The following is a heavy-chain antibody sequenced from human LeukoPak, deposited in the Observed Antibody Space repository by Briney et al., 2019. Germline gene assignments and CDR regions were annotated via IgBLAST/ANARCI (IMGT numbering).Heavy chain of an antibody. D-gene: IGHD3-22*01. Sequence: SSVKVSCKTSGYTFAGHHIHWVRQAPGQGLEWMGWINPSSGDTKYAQNFQERVIMSRDTSISTAYMDLSRLSSDDTAIYYCARAGHDSSGYSFRLDYWGQGTLVTVSS. J-gene: IGHJ4*02. V-gene: IGHV1-2*02. CDR2: INPSSGDT. CDR1: GYTFAGHH. CDR3: ARAGHDSSGYSFRLDY.